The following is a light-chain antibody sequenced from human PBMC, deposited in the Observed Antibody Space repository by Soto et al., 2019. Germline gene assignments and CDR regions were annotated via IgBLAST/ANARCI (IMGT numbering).Light chain of an antibody. CDR2: EGT. J-gene: IGLJ3*02. V-gene: IGLV2-14*02. CDR1: SSDVVNDLL. Sequence: QSALTQPASVSGSPGQSITISCTGTSSDVVNDLLVSWYQQQPGKAPKLMIYEGTKRPAGVSDRFSGSKSGNTASLTISGFQAEDEADYYCISYTSSSSVVFGGGTKLTVL. CDR3: ISYTSSSSVV.